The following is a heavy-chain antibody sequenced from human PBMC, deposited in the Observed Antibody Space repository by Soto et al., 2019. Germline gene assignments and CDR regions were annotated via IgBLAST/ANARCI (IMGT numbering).Heavy chain of an antibody. J-gene: IGHJ6*02. CDR3: ARLPPHYYGSGSPSYYYFGMDV. CDR1: GGPFSSYS. Sequence: SVQVFFQAYGGPFSSYSISFVRQAPGQGLEWIGGTIPISGTSNYSQKFQGRVTITADKSTSTAYMDLSSLRSEDTAEYYCARLPPHYYGSGSPSYYYFGMDVWGHGTTVTVSS. V-gene: IGHV1-69*06. CDR2: TIPISGTS. D-gene: IGHD3-10*01.